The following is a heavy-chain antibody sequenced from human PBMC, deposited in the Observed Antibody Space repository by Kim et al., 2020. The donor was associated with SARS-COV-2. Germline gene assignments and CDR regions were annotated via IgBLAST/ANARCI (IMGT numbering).Heavy chain of an antibody. CDR2: IKGDGTTI. J-gene: IGHJ4*02. CDR3: ARESTYGGSSYGDFDY. V-gene: IGHV3-74*01. Sequence: GGSLRLSCAASGFTFNYWMNWVRQVPGKGLLWVSRIKGDGTTISYADSVKGRFTISRDNAKNTLYLQMNSLRADDTAVYYCARESTYGGSSYGDFDYWGQGTLVTVSS. CDR1: GFTFNYW. D-gene: IGHD5-18*01.